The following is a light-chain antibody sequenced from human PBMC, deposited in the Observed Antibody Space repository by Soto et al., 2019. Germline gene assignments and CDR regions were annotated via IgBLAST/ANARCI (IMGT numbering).Light chain of an antibody. CDR3: SSYTSIIAVV. V-gene: IGLV2-14*03. CDR2: DVT. Sequence: QSALTQPASVSGSPGQSITISCTGTSNDIGPYNYVSWYQHHPGKAPRLLIYDVTNRPSGVSDRFSGSKSGRTASLTISGLQAEDEADYYCSSYTSIIAVVFGGGTKLTVL. CDR1: SNDIGPYNY. J-gene: IGLJ2*01.